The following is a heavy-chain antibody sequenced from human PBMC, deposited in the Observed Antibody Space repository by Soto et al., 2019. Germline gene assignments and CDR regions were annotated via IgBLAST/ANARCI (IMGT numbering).Heavy chain of an antibody. J-gene: IGHJ6*02. Sequence: GGSLRLSCAASGFTFDDYAMHWVRQAPGKGLEWVSLISWDGGSTYYADSVKGRFTISRDNSKNSLYLQMNSLRAEDTALYYCAKGKDRGYYYGMDVWGQGTTVTVS. CDR3: AKGKDRGYYYGMDV. V-gene: IGHV3-43D*04. CDR1: GFTFDDYA. CDR2: ISWDGGST.